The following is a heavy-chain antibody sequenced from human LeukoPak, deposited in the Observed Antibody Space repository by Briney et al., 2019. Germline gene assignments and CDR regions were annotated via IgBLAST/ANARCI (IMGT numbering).Heavy chain of an antibody. J-gene: IGHJ3*02. Sequence: ASVKVSCKASGYTFTGYYMHWVRRAPGQGLEWMGWINPNSGGTNYAQKFQGRVTMTRDTSISTAYMELSRLRSDDTAVYYCARDSGITMIVAKDAFDIWGQGTMVTVSS. CDR1: GYTFTGYY. V-gene: IGHV1-2*02. D-gene: IGHD3-22*01. CDR2: INPNSGGT. CDR3: ARDSGITMIVAKDAFDI.